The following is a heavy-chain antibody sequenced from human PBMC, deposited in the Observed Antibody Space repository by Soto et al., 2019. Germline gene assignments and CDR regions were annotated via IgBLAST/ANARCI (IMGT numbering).Heavy chain of an antibody. CDR1: GGSISSGGYS. D-gene: IGHD2-2*01. CDR2: IYHSGST. CDR3: ARGSRGSSLHWFDP. J-gene: IGHJ5*02. V-gene: IGHV4-30-2*01. Sequence: PSETLSLTCAVSGGSISSGGYSWSWIRQPPGKGLEWIGYIYHSGSTYYNPSLKSRVTISVDRSKNQFSLKLSSGTAADTAVYYCARGSRGSSLHWFDPWGQGTLVTVSS.